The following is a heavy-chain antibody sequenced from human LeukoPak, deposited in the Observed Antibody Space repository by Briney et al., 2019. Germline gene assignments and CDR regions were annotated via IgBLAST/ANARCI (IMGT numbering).Heavy chain of an antibody. Sequence: SVSLSYTASGDTLSSYAISGVRQAPGQGLEWMGGIIPIFCTAHYAQKFQGRDTITRDMYTRTVYMELSSLRSEDTAVYYCARGGTCGGHCSGNFDYWGQGSLVTVSS. CDR1: GDTLSSYA. J-gene: IGHJ4*02. CDR2: IIPIFCTA. D-gene: IGHD2-21*02. V-gene: IGHV1-69*05. CDR3: ARGGTCGGHCSGNFDY.